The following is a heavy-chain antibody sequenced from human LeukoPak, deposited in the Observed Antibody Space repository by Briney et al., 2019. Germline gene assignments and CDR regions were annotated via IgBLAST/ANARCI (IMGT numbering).Heavy chain of an antibody. D-gene: IGHD3-22*01. CDR3: AKDTSYYDSSGYAI. CDR2: ISGSGGST. V-gene: IGHV3-23*01. CDR1: GFTFSSCA. Sequence: GGSLRLSCAASGFTFSSCAMSWVRQAPGKGLEWVSAISGSGGSTYYADSVKGRFTISRDNSKNTLYLQMNSLRAEDTAVYYCAKDTSYYDSSGYAIWGQGTLVTVSS. J-gene: IGHJ4*02.